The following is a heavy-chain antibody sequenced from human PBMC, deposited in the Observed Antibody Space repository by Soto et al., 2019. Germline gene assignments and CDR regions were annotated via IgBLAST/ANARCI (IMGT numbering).Heavy chain of an antibody. CDR2: ISSDGLNK. Sequence: QVQLVESGGGAVQPGRSLRLSCAASGFTFSNNGIHWVRQAPGKGLEWVAVISSDGLNKYYADSVKGRSTISRDNSKNTLFLQTDTLGVECPAVDYCAMDLYGCSSRFAYCGDGTVVTVSP. D-gene: IGHD2-15*01. CDR1: GFTFSNNG. J-gene: IGHJ4*01. V-gene: IGHV3-30*03. CDR3: AMDLYGCSSRFAY.